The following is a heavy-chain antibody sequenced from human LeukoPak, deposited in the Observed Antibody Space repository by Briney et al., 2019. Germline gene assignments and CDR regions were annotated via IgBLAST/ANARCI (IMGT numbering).Heavy chain of an antibody. J-gene: IGHJ3*02. Sequence: PSETLSLTCTVSGGSINNYYWNWIRQPPGKGLEWIGYMYYSGSTNYNPSLKSRVTISVDTSKNQFSLILTSVTAADTAVYYCARHGDLVVPSDAFDIWGQGTMVTVSS. CDR3: ARHGDLVVPSDAFDI. CDR2: MYYSGST. CDR1: GGSINNYY. V-gene: IGHV4-59*08. D-gene: IGHD5-12*01.